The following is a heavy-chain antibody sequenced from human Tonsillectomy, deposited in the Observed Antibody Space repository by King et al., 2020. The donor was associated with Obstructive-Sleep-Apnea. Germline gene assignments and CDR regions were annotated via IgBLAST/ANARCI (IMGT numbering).Heavy chain of an antibody. V-gene: IGHV3-21*01. CDR2: ISSTTSYI. J-gene: IGHJ1*01. CDR1: GFDFNTYT. Sequence: VQLVESGGGLVKPGGSLRLSCAASGFDFNTYTMNWVRQAPGKGLEWVASISSTTSYIFYSDSVKGRFTISRDNAKNSLSLQLNSPSDEDTAIYYCARGSVNCYAGSCFCDHWGQGTLVIVSS. CDR3: ARGSVNCYAGSCFCDH. D-gene: IGHD3-16*01.